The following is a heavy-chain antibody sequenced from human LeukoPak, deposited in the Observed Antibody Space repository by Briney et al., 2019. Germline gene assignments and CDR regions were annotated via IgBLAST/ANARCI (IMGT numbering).Heavy chain of an antibody. D-gene: IGHD3-3*01. CDR1: GYSFTNYW. CDR3: ARSHDFWSGWLPHY. Sequence: GESLKISCKASGYSFTNYWIGWVRQMPGKGLEWMGIIYPGDSDTRYSPSFQGQVTIAADKSISTAYLQWSSLKASDTAMYYCARSHDFWSGWLPHYWGQGTLVTVSS. J-gene: IGHJ4*02. CDR2: IYPGDSDT. V-gene: IGHV5-51*01.